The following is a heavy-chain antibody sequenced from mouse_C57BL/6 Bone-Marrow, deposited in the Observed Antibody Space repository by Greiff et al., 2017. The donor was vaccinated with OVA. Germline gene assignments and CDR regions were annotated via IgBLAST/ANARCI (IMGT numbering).Heavy chain of an antibody. J-gene: IGHJ2*01. CDR1: GFTFNTYA. CDR2: IRSKSGDYAT. V-gene: IGHV10-3*01. Sequence: EVKLMESGGGLVQPKGSLKLSCAASGFTFNTYAMHWVQQAPVKGLEWVARIRSKSGDYATYYADSVKDRFTIAKDASQTVIYLQMNNLKTEATALYSCVRDGYYDYWGPGTTLTVSS. D-gene: IGHD2-3*01. CDR3: VRDGYYDY.